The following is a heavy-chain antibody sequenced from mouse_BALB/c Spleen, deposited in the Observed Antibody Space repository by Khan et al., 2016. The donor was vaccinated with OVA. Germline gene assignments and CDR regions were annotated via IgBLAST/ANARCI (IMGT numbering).Heavy chain of an antibody. Sequence: QVQLQQSGPGLVQPSQSLSITCTVSGFSLTSSGVHWVRQSPGKGLAWLGVIWSGGSTDYNAAFISRLSISKDNSKSQVFFNTNSLQANDTALYYCARRIYYGNWVDYWGQGTSVTVSS. V-gene: IGHV2-2*02. D-gene: IGHD2-1*01. CDR2: IWSGGST. CDR1: GFSLTSSG. CDR3: ARRIYYGNWVDY. J-gene: IGHJ4*01.